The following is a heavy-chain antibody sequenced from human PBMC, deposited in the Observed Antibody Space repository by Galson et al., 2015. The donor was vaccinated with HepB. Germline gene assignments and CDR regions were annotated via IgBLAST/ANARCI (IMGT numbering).Heavy chain of an antibody. D-gene: IGHD2-21*02. CDR3: ARVGKGVLRAFVVETTEEFFDS. Sequence: SVKVSCKASGATYSRHLISWVRQAPGHGLEWVGSIIPIFRKTNYAQSFQGRVTITADESTRTVYMELNSLRSDDTAVYYCARVGKGVLRAFVVETTEEFFDSWGQGTLITVS. J-gene: IGHJ4*03. CDR2: IIPIFRKT. CDR1: GATYSRHL. V-gene: IGHV1-69*13.